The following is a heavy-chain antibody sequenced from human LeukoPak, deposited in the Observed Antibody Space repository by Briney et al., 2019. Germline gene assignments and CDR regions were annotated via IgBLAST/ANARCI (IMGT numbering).Heavy chain of an antibody. CDR1: GYTFTSYY. D-gene: IGHD3-22*01. J-gene: IGHJ3*02. V-gene: IGHV1-46*01. Sequence: ASVKVSCKASGYTFTSYYMHWVRQAPGQGLEWMGIINPSGGSTNYAQKFQGRVTMTRDMSTSTVYMELSSLRSEDTAVYYCARAVYYDSSGYWARAFDIWGQGTMVTVSS. CDR2: INPSGGST. CDR3: ARAVYYDSSGYWARAFDI.